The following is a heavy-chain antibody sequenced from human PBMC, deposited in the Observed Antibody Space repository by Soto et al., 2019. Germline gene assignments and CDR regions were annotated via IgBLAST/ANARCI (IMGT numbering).Heavy chain of an antibody. D-gene: IGHD3-10*01. CDR1: GGTFSSYA. CDR2: IIPIFGTA. J-gene: IGHJ4*02. V-gene: IGHV1-69*13. Sequence: RASVKVSCKASGGTFSSYAISWVRQAPGQGLEWMGGIIPIFGTANYAQKFQGRVTITADESTSTAYMELSSLRSEDTAVYYCARGLRMATDYFDYWGQGTLVTVSS. CDR3: ARGLRMATDYFDY.